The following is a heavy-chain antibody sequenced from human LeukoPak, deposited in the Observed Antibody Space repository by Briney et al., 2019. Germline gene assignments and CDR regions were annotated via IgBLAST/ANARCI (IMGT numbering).Heavy chain of an antibody. CDR1: GFTFSSYA. J-gene: IGHJ6*04. CDR3: AKDSAVAGGGYYYYGMDV. CDR2: ISYDGSNK. V-gene: IGHV3-30*18. D-gene: IGHD6-19*01. Sequence: GGSLRLSCAASGFTFSSYAMSWVRQAPGKGLEWVAVISYDGSNKYYADSVKGRFTISRDNSKNTLYLQMNSLRAEDTAVYYCAKDSAVAGGGYYYYGMDVWGKGTPVTVSS.